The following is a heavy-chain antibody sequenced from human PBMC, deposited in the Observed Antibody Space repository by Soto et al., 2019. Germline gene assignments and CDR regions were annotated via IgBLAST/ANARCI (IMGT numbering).Heavy chain of an antibody. CDR1: GFTFSSYA. CDR3: AKAGGIAVPGSHLDY. Sequence: EVQLLESGGRLVQPGGSLRLSCAASGFTFSSYAMNWVRQAPGKGLEWVSEISGSGRSTDYADSVEGRFTISRDNSKNVVYPQMSSLRAEDAAVYYCAKAGGIAVPGSHLDYWGQGTLVSVST. D-gene: IGHD6-19*01. CDR2: ISGSGRST. J-gene: IGHJ4*02. V-gene: IGHV3-23*01.